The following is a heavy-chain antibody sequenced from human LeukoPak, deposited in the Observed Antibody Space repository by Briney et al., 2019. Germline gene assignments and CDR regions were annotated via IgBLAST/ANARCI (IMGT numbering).Heavy chain of an antibody. J-gene: IGHJ4*02. CDR3: SGGYYYDSSGPFDY. CDR2: IYHSGST. CDR1: GYSISSGYY. Sequence: SETLSLTCTVSGYSISSGYYWGWIRQPPGKGLAWIGSIYHSGSTYYNPSLKSRVTISVDTSENQFSLKLSSVTAADTAVYYCSGGYYYDSSGPFDYWGQGTLVTVSS. D-gene: IGHD3-22*01. V-gene: IGHV4-38-2*02.